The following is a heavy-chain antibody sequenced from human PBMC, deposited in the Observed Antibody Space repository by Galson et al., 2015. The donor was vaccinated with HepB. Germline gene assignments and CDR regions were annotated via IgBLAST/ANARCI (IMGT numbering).Heavy chain of an antibody. CDR1: GFTFRTYA. V-gene: IGHV3-30*04. CDR2: ISYDGRDK. D-gene: IGHD3-9*01. J-gene: IGHJ6*02. Sequence: SLRLSCAASGFTFRTYALHWVRQAPGKGLEWVAFISYDGRDKYYADSVKGRFTISRDNSKNTLYLQMDSLTAEDAAVYYCATDDYFHYDILTGRGGMDVWGQGTTVTVSS. CDR3: ATDDYFHYDILTGRGGMDV.